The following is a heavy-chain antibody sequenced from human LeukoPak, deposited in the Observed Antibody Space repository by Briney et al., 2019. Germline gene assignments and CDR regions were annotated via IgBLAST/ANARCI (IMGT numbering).Heavy chain of an antibody. CDR1: GYTFTSYY. V-gene: IGHV1-46*01. CDR2: INPSGGST. J-gene: IGHJ5*02. Sequence: ASVKVSCKASGYTFTSYYMHWVRQAPEQGLEWMGIINPSGGSTSYAQKFQGRVTMTRDTSTSTVYMELSSLRSEDTAVYYCARDPTLTSLLYNWFDPWGQGTLVTVSS. D-gene: IGHD4/OR15-4a*01. CDR3: ARDPTLTSLLYNWFDP.